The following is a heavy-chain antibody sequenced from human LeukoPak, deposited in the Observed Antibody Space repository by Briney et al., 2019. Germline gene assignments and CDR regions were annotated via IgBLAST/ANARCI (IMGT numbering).Heavy chain of an antibody. CDR1: GGSISSYY. J-gene: IGHJ5*02. D-gene: IGHD3-3*01. Sequence: SETLSLTCTVSGGSISSYYWSWIRQPPGKGLEWIGYIYTSGSTNYNPSLKSRVTISVDTSKNQFSLKLSSVTAADTAVYYCARHNSREYDFWSGYFQEGPNWFDPWGQGTLVTVSS. CDR3: ARHNSREYDFWSGYFQEGPNWFDP. CDR2: IYTSGST. V-gene: IGHV4-4*09.